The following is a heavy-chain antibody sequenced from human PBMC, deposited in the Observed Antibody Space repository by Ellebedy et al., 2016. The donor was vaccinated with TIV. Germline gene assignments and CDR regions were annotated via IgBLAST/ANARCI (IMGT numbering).Heavy chain of an antibody. D-gene: IGHD5-12*01. Sequence: PGGSLRLFCAASGFTFSRFWMAWVRQAPGKGLEWVATINQGGSETYYVDSVKGRFTISRDNSKNSLYLQMNSLRADDTALYYCASAARGSGAYESFWGQGTLVTVSS. J-gene: IGHJ4*02. V-gene: IGHV3-7*01. CDR3: ASAARGSGAYESF. CDR2: INQGGSET. CDR1: GFTFSRFW.